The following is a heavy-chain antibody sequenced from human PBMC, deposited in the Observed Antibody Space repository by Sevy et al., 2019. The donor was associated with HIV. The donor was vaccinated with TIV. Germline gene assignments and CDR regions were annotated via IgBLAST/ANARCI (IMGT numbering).Heavy chain of an antibody. CDR3: ARDSWEGRYGSGQNWFDP. J-gene: IGHJ5*02. Sequence: GGSLRLSCAASGFTFSDYYMSWIRQAPGKGLEWVSYISGISTYTNYADSVKGRFTISRDNAKNSLYLQMNSLRAEVTAVYYCARDSWEGRYGSGQNWFDPWGQGTLVTVSS. CDR2: ISGISTYT. CDR1: GFTFSDYY. D-gene: IGHD2-15*01. V-gene: IGHV3-11*06.